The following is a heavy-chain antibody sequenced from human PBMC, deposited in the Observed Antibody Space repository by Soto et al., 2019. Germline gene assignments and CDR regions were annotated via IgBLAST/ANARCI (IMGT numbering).Heavy chain of an antibody. CDR2: ISYDGSNK. CDR1: GFTFSSYA. Sequence: QVQLVASGGGVVQPGRSLRLSCAASGFTFSSYAMHWVRQAPGKGLAWVAVISYDGSNKYYADSVKGRFTISRDNSKNTLYLQMNSLRSEDTAVYYCARDLRYYYDSSGYYQYGMDVWGQGTTVTVSS. V-gene: IGHV3-30-3*01. J-gene: IGHJ6*02. D-gene: IGHD3-22*01. CDR3: ARDLRYYYDSSGYYQYGMDV.